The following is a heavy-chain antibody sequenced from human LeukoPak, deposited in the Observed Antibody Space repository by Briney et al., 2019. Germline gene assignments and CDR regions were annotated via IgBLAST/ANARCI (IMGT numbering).Heavy chain of an antibody. V-gene: IGHV1-2*02. J-gene: IGHJ4*02. CDR2: INPNSGGT. Sequence: GASVKVSCKASGYTFTGYYMHWVRQAPGQGLEWMGWINPNSGGTNYAQKFQGRVTMTRDTSISTAYMELSRLRSDDTAVYYCARARSKVPAPLDYWGQGTLVTVSS. CDR1: GYTFTGYY. CDR3: ARARSKVPAPLDY. D-gene: IGHD2-2*01.